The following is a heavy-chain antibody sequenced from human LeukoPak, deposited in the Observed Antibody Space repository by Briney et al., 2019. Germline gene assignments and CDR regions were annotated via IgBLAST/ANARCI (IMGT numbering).Heavy chain of an antibody. Sequence: GGSLRLSCAVCGFTFSSYSTNWVRQAPGKGLEWVSFISSSSNYIYYADSVKGRFTISRDNAKNSLYLQMNSLRAEDTAVYYCARDQWMTSDLTFDAWGQGTLVTVSS. D-gene: IGHD4-11*01. CDR3: ARDQWMTSDLTFDA. V-gene: IGHV3-21*01. J-gene: IGHJ5*02. CDR2: ISSSSNYI. CDR1: GFTFSSYS.